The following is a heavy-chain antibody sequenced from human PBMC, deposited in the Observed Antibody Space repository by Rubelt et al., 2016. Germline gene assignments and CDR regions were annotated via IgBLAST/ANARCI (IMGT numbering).Heavy chain of an antibody. CDR3: ARGVLNSFDS. CDR1: GGSISSSNYY. CDR2: VYYSGST. J-gene: IGHJ3*02. Sequence: QLQLQESGPGLVKPSETLSLTCAVSGGSISSSNYYWGWIRQPPGKGLESIGNVYYSGSTYYNPSLKSRVTISVDTPKNQFSRQLNSVTPGDTAVYYCARGVLNSFDSWGLGTMVTVSS. D-gene: IGHD1-7*01. V-gene: IGHV4-39*07.